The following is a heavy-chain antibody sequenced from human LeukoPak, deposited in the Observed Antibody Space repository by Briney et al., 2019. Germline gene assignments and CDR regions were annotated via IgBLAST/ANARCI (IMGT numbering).Heavy chain of an antibody. CDR3: ARDALKRFDY. J-gene: IGHJ4*02. CDR1: GFTFSSYA. Sequence: GGSLRLSCGASGFTFSSYAMHWVRQAPGKGLEWVAVISYDGSNKYYADSVKGRFTISRDNSKNTLYLQMNSLRAEDTAVYYCARDALKRFDYWGQGTLVTVSS. CDR2: ISYDGSNK. V-gene: IGHV3-30*04.